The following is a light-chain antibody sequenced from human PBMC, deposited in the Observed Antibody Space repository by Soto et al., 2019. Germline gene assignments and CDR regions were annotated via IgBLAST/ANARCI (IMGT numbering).Light chain of an antibody. J-gene: IGLJ1*01. CDR3: CSYAGSSTSYV. CDR2: EGS. V-gene: IGLV2-23*01. Sequence: QSVLTQPASVSGSPGQSITISCTGTSSDVGSYNLVSWYQQHPGKAPKLMIYEGSKRPSGVSNRFSGSKSGNTASLTISGFQAEDEADYYCCSYAGSSTSYVFGTGTKVTDL. CDR1: SSDVGSYNL.